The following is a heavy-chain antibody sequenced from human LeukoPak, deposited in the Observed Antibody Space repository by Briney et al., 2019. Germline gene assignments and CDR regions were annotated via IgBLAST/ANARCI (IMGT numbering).Heavy chain of an antibody. D-gene: IGHD3-16*01. J-gene: IGHJ4*02. V-gene: IGHV3-74*01. CDR2: IDNDGRGT. CDR1: GFRFSDFT. CDR3: ASLNYGPDY. Sequence: PGGSLRLSCAASGFRFSDFTMTWVRQAPGKGLVWVSRIDNDGRGTSYADSVKGRFTISRDNAKNRLYLQMNSLRAEDTAVYYCASLNYGPDYWGQGTLVTVSS.